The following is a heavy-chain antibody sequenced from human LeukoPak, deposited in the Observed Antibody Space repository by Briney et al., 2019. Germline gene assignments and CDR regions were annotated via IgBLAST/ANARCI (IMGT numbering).Heavy chain of an antibody. V-gene: IGHV3-23*01. D-gene: IGHD3-22*01. CDR3: AKVLDYDSSGYYYGELDY. CDR1: GFIFSSYA. CDR2: ISGSGGST. Sequence: PGGSLRLSCAASGFIFSSYAMSWVRQAPGKGLEWVSAISGSGGSTYYADSVKGRFTISRDNSKNTLYLQMNSLRAEDTAVYYCAKVLDYDSSGYYYGELDYWGQGTLVTVSS. J-gene: IGHJ4*02.